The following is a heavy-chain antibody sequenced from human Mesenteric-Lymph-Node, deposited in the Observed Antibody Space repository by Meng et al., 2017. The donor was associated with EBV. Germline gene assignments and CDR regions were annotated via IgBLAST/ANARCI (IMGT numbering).Heavy chain of an antibody. CDR2: INHSGST. V-gene: IGHV4-34*01. CDR3: AGVSLIWGGATL. CDR1: GGACSGYY. D-gene: IGHD3-16*01. Sequence: VQLEPWGACLLKPSETLLLTCAVYGGACSGYYWSWIRQHPGKGLEWIGEINHSGSTNYNPSLKSRRSISSDTSKNQFSLKLSSVNAADKAVYYCAGVSLIWGGATLWGQGTLVTVSS. J-gene: IGHJ4*02.